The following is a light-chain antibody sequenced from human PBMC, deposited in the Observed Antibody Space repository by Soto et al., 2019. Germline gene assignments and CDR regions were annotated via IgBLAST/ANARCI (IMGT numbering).Light chain of an antibody. Sequence: DIVMTQSPLSLPVTPGEPASISCRSSQSLLYINGYNYLDWYLQKPGQSPQLLIYWGSNRASGVPDRFSGSGSGTDFTLKISRVEADDVGVYYCMQALQTPCTFGQGTKLEIK. CDR1: QSLLYINGYNY. CDR3: MQALQTPCT. J-gene: IGKJ2*02. V-gene: IGKV2-28*01. CDR2: WGS.